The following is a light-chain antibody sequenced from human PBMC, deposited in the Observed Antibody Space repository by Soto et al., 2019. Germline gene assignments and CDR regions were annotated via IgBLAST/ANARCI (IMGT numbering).Light chain of an antibody. CDR1: QSIRTY. V-gene: IGKV1-39*01. CDR3: QQSYSTPRT. J-gene: IGKJ1*01. CDR2: ATS. Sequence: DIQMAQSPSSLSASVGDRVAITCRASQSIRTYLNWYHQKPGEAPKVLISATSNLQSGVPSRFSGSGSGTDFTLTISSLQPEDFGTYYCQQSYSTPRTFGQGTTADI.